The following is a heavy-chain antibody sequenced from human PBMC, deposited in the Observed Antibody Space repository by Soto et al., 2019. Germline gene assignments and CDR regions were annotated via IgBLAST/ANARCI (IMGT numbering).Heavy chain of an antibody. CDR2: INANSGGT. D-gene: IGHD5-18*01. CDR1: GYTFTGYH. CDR3: ARRGTYNYGPYYYYGMDV. Sequence: ASVKVSCKASGYTFTGYHMHWVRQAPGQGLEWMGWINANSGGTHYAQKFQGRVTMTRDTPSSTVVMELSRLRSGDTAVYYCARRGTYNYGPYYYYGMDVWGQGTTVTVSS. V-gene: IGHV1-2*02. J-gene: IGHJ6*02.